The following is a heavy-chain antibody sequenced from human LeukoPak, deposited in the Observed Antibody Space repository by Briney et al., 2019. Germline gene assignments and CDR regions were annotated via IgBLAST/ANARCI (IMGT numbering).Heavy chain of an antibody. CDR1: GFTVSSNY. D-gene: IGHD3-10*01. CDR3: ARDSSPWFGELPY. CDR2: IYSGGST. J-gene: IGHJ4*02. V-gene: IGHV3-66*02. Sequence: PGGSLRLSCAASGFTVSSNYMSWVRQAPGKGLEWVSVIYSGGSTYYADSVKGRFTISRDNSKNTLYLQMNSLRAEDTAVYYCARDSSPWFGELPYWGQGTLVTVSS.